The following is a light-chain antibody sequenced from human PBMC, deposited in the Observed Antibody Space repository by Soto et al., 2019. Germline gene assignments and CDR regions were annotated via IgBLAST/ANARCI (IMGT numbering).Light chain of an antibody. J-gene: IGKJ4*01. CDR3: QQRSNWPLT. Sequence: VLTQSPATLSFSPGKSATLSCRASQSVSSYLAWYQQKPGQAPRLLIYDASNRATGIPARFSGSGSGTDFTLTISSLEPEDFAVYYCQQRSNWPLTFGGGTKVDIK. V-gene: IGKV3-11*01. CDR1: QSVSSY. CDR2: DAS.